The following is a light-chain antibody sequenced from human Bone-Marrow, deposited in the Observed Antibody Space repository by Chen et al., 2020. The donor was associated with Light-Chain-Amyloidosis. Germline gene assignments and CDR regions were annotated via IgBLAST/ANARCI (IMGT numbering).Light chain of an antibody. J-gene: IGLJ2*01. CDR3: QSADSSGTYEVI. CDR2: RDT. CDR1: DLPTKY. Sequence: SYELTQPPSVSVSPGQTARITCSGDDLPTKYAYWYQQKPGQAPVLVIHRDTERPSGISERFSGSSSGTTATLTISGVQAKVEADYHCQSADSSGTYEVIFGGGTKLTVL. V-gene: IGLV3-25*03.